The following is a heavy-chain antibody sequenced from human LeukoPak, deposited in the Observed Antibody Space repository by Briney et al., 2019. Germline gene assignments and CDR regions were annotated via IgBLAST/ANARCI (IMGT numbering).Heavy chain of an antibody. J-gene: IGHJ4*02. CDR1: GFTFSGYW. D-gene: IGHD3-3*01. Sequence: GGPLRLSCAASGFTFSGYWMTWVRQAPGKGLEWVANIKQDGSERNYVDSVKGRFTVSRDNAKNSLYLQMNTLRAEDTAVYYCARDSADFWSYYYDFWGQGTLVTVSS. CDR2: IKQDGSER. V-gene: IGHV3-7*05. CDR3: ARDSADFWSYYYDF.